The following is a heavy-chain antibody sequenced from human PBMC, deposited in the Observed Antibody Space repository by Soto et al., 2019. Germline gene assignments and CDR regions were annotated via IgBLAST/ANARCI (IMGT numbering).Heavy chain of an antibody. D-gene: IGHD2-15*01. V-gene: IGHV1-24*01. Sequence: QVQLVQSGAGVKKPGASVKVSCKVSGYTLTELSMHWVRQAPGKGLEWMGGFDPEDGETIYAQKFQGRVTMTEDTSTDTAYMELSSLRSEDTAVYYCATCSGGSCYSIGYFQHWGQGTLVTVSS. CDR1: GYTLTELS. CDR3: ATCSGGSCYSIGYFQH. J-gene: IGHJ1*01. CDR2: FDPEDGET.